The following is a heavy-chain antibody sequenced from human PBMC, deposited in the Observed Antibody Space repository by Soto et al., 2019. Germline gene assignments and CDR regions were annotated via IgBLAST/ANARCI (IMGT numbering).Heavy chain of an antibody. Sequence: PVKLSCKASGYTFTIYLVNWVRHATGQGLEWMGWMNPNRGNTGYAQKFQGRVTMTRNTSISTAYMELSSLRSEDTAVYYCARGSGSSSLLYYYMDVWGKGTTVTVSS. CDR2: MNPNRGNT. D-gene: IGHD6-6*01. V-gene: IGHV1-8*01. J-gene: IGHJ6*03. CDR1: GYTFTIYL. CDR3: ARGSGSSSLLYYYMDV.